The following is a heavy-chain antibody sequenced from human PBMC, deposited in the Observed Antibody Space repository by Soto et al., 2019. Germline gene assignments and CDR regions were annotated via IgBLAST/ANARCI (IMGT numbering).Heavy chain of an antibody. J-gene: IGHJ4*02. V-gene: IGHV4-59*01. Sequence: SETLSLTCTVSGDSMSGFYWRWIRQTPGKGLEWIGSINYVGRTSYYSPSLQSRVTISLDSSKNQFSLILSSVTAADTAVYFCARFLITYLDYGGQGTQVTVSS. CDR1: GDSMSGFY. CDR3: ARFLITYLDY. D-gene: IGHD1-20*01. CDR2: INYVGRTS.